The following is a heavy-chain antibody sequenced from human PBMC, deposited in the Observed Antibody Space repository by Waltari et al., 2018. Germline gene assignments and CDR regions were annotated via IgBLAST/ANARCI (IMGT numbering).Heavy chain of an antibody. D-gene: IGHD2-15*01. CDR3: ARGVGTTPLDY. V-gene: IGHV1-69*01. Sequence: QVQLVQSGAEVKKPGSSVKVSCKASGGNFNSYKLNWVRQAPGQGLEWRGGVVPIFSKTHYAQRFQGRVTITADESTSTAYMELSSLRSEDTAVYYCARGVGTTPLDYWGQGTLVTVSS. CDR1: GGNFNSYK. J-gene: IGHJ4*02. CDR2: VVPIFSKT.